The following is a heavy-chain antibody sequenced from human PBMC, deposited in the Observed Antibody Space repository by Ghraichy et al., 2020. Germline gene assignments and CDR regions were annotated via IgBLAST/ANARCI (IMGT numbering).Heavy chain of an antibody. CDR2: ISGISAYV. J-gene: IGHJ4*02. V-gene: IGHV3-21*01. D-gene: IGHD6-19*01. Sequence: GESLNISCAASGFGLSGDTMSWVRQAPGKGLEWVSSISGISAYVYYADSVKGRFTISRDNAKNSLYLQMNSLRAEDTAVYYCARDPPRKGTGWYYFDSWGKGTLVTVSS. CDR3: ARDPPRKGTGWYYFDS. CDR1: GFGLSGDT.